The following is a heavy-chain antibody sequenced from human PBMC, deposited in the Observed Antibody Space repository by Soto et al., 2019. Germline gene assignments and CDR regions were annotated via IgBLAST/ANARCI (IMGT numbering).Heavy chain of an antibody. D-gene: IGHD2-15*01. CDR1: GGSISSYY. CDR3: ARDRGVAATRDDAFDI. CDR2: IYYSGST. V-gene: IGHV4-59*01. Sequence: SETLSLTCTVSGGSISSYYWSWIRQPPGKGLEWIGYIYYSGSTNYNPSLKSRVTISVDTSKNQFSLKLSSVTAADTAVYYCARDRGVAATRDDAFDIWGQGTMVTVSS. J-gene: IGHJ3*02.